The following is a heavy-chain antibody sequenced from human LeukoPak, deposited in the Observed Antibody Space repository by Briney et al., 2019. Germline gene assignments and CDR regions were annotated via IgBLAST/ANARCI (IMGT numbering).Heavy chain of an antibody. J-gene: IGHJ4*02. CDR1: GYTFTRYY. V-gene: IGHV1-2*02. CDR2: INPNSGGT. D-gene: IGHD2-15*01. CDR3: ARDRTRILLLPGY. Sequence: GASVKVSCKASGYTFTRYYMHWVRQAPGQGLEWMGWINPNSGGTNYAQKFQGRVTMTRDTSISTAYMELSRLRSDDTAVYYCARDRTRILLLPGYWGQGTLVTVSS.